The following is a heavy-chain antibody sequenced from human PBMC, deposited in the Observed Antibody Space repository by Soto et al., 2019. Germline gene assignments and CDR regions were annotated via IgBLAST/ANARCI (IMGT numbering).Heavy chain of an antibody. CDR3: ARAGQDFWSGYFYFDY. J-gene: IGHJ4*02. Sequence: SETLSLTCTVSGGSISSYYWSWIRQPPGKGLEWIGYIYYSGSTNYNPSLKSRVTISVDTSKNQFSLKLSSVTAADTAVYYCARAGQDFWSGYFYFDYWGQGTLVTVSS. CDR2: IYYSGST. D-gene: IGHD3-3*01. CDR1: GGSISSYY. V-gene: IGHV4-59*01.